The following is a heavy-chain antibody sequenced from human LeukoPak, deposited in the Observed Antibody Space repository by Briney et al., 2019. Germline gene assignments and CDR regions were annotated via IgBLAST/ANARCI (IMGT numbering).Heavy chain of an antibody. CDR3: AKDPNPLYDLWSGYK. CDR1: GFTFTGHT. Sequence: PGGSPRLSCATSGFTFTGHTMTWFRQAPGKGLEWVSIIGGRDDRTYYADYVEGRFAISRDTSKNILYLQMNSLRAEGTAVYYCAKDPNPLYDLWSGYKWGQGTLVTVSS. J-gene: IGHJ4*02. D-gene: IGHD3-3*01. CDR2: IGGRDDRT. V-gene: IGHV3-23*01.